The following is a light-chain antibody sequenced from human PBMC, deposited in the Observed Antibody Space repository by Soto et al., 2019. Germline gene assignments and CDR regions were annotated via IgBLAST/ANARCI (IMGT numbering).Light chain of an antibody. CDR3: QSYDSSLRGSV. J-gene: IGLJ1*01. Sequence: QSVLTHPPSLSGAPGQRLTISCTGSSSNIGAGYDVHWYQQLPGTAPKLLIYANTARPSGVPARFSGSKSGTSASLAINGLQTEDEADYYCQSYDSSLRGSVFGTGTKVTVL. CDR2: ANT. CDR1: SSNIGAGYD. V-gene: IGLV1-40*01.